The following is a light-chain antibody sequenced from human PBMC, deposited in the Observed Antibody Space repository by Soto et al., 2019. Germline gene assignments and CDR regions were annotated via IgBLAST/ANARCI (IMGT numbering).Light chain of an antibody. CDR1: QYISTK. CDR2: GAF. CDR3: QQYGDSPWT. J-gene: IGKJ1*01. Sequence: VLTQSPDSLSLSPGERATLSCRASQYISTKLAWYQQKPGQAPRLLFSGAFNRATDTPDRFSGSGSGTDFTLIINGVEAEDFAMYYCQQYGDSPWTFGQGTRVDFK. V-gene: IGKV3-20*01.